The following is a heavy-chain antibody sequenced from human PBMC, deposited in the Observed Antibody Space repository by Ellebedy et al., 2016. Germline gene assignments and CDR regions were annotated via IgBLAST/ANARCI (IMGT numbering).Heavy chain of an antibody. V-gene: IGHV6-1*01. CDR3: ARGWLRSAFDI. J-gene: IGHJ3*02. CDR2: TYYTSRWNV. CDR1: GGSVSIDG. D-gene: IGHD5-12*01. Sequence: SQTLSLTCAISGGSVSIDGWNWMRQSPSRGLEWLGRTYYTSRWNVDYALSVKSRININVDTSKNQFSLQLDSVTHEDTAVYYCARGWLRSAFDIWGQGTMVTVSS.